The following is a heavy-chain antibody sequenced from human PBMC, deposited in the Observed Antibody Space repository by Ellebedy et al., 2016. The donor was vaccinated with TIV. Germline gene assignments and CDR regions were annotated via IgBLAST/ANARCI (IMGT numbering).Heavy chain of an antibody. J-gene: IGHJ4*02. CDR2: ISWNSGSI. V-gene: IGHV3-9*01. D-gene: IGHD5-18*01. CDR3: AKAGGYSYGQRIDY. Sequence: GGSLRLXXAASGFTFDDYAMHWVRQAPGKGLEWVSGISWNSGSIGYADSVKGRFTISRDNAKNSLYLQMNSLRAEDTAVYYCAKAGGYSYGQRIDYWGQGTLVTVSS. CDR1: GFTFDDYA.